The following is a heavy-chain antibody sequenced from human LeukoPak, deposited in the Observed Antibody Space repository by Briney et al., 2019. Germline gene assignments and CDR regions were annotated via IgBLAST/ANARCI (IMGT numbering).Heavy chain of an antibody. CDR3: ASDTLSEIYVLGAFDI. V-gene: IGHV4-4*07. D-gene: IGHD3-10*02. J-gene: IGHJ3*02. CDR2: IYTSGST. CDR1: GGSISSYY. Sequence: SETLSLTCTVSGGSISSYYWSWIRQPAGKGLEWIGRIYTSGSTNYNPSLKSRVTMSVDTSKNQFSLKLSSVTAADTAVYYCASDTLSEIYVLGAFDIWGQGTMVTVSS.